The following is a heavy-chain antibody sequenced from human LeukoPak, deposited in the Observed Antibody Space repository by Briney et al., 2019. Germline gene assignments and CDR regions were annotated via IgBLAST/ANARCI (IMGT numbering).Heavy chain of an antibody. CDR2: ISGSGGST. V-gene: IGHV3-23*01. J-gene: IGHJ3*02. CDR3: AKVSPLYWAFDI. D-gene: IGHD2-15*01. CDR1: GFTFSSYA. Sequence: GGSLRFSCAASGFTFSSYAKSWVRQAPGKGLEWVSAISGSGGSTYYADSVKGRFTISRDNSKNTLYLQMNSLRAEDTAVYYCAKVSPLYWAFDIWGQGTMVTVSS.